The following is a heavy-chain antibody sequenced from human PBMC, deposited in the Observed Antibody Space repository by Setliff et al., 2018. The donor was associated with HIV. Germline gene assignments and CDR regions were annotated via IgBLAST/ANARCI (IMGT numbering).Heavy chain of an antibody. CDR3: TRDQYSGSYFDY. CDR1: GFTFGDYA. Sequence: PGGSLRLSCTASGFTFGDYAMSWVRQAPGKGLEWVGFIRSKAYGGTTEYAASVKGRFTISRDDSKSIAYLQMNSLKTEDTAVYYCTRDQYSGSYFDYWGQGTLVTVSS. CDR2: IRSKAYGGTT. V-gene: IGHV3-49*04. D-gene: IGHD1-26*01. J-gene: IGHJ4*02.